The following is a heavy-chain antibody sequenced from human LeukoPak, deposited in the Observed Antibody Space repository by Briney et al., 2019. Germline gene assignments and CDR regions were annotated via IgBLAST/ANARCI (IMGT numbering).Heavy chain of an antibody. CDR1: GYSISSGYY. Sequence: SETLSLTCTVSGYSISSGYYWGWIRQPPGKGLEWIGSIYHSGSTYYNPSLKSRVTISVDTSKNQFSLKLSSVTAADTAVYYCAREWVYCSGGSCYSYWGQGTLVTVSS. CDR2: IYHSGST. J-gene: IGHJ4*02. CDR3: AREWVYCSGGSCYSY. V-gene: IGHV4-38-2*02. D-gene: IGHD2-15*01.